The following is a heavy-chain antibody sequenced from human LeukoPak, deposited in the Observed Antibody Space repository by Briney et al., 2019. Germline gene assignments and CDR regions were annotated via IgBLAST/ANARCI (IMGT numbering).Heavy chain of an antibody. D-gene: IGHD3-22*01. CDR1: GYTFTIYG. CDR2: ISAYNGNT. V-gene: IGHV1-18*01. Sequence: ASVKVSCKASGYTFTIYGIGWVRQAPGQGLEWMGWISAYNGNTNYAQKVQGRVTMTTDTSTSTAYMELRRLRSDDTAVYYCARAHGYDSSGYSEAYFDYWGQGTLVTVSS. CDR3: ARAHGYDSSGYSEAYFDY. J-gene: IGHJ4*02.